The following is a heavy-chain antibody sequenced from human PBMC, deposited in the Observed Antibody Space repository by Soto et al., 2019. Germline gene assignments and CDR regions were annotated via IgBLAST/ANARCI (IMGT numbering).Heavy chain of an antibody. CDR1: GGSISSGHYK. J-gene: IGHJ4*02. CDR2: IYNSGYT. CDR3: ARSDDYVAFEY. Sequence: QVQLQESGPGLVKPSQTLSLTCTVSGGSISSGHYKWSWIRQPPGKGLEWIGYIYNSGYTYNNPSLKSRVTISLATSTQFSLNLSSLTAADTAVYYCARSDDYVAFEYWGQGTLVTVSS. D-gene: IGHD4-17*01. V-gene: IGHV4-30-4*01.